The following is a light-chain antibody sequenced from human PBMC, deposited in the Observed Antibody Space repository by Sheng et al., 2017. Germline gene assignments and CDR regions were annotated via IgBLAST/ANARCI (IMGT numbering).Light chain of an antibody. V-gene: IGLV2-14*03. J-gene: IGLJ3*02. CDR3: SSYTSSTTWV. CDR1: TSDVGGYNY. CDR2: DVS. Sequence: HSALTQPVSVSGSPGQSITISCTGTTSDVGGYNYVSWYQHHPGKAPKLIVFDVSYRPSGVSNRFSGSKSGNTASLTISGLQSEDEADYYCSSYTSSTTWVFGGGTRLTVL.